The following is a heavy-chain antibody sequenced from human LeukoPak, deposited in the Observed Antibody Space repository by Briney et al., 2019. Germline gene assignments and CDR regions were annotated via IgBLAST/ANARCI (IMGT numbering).Heavy chain of an antibody. D-gene: IGHD5-12*01. CDR3: ARVSGYDWESFYDY. V-gene: IGHV4-59*01. CDR2: IYYSGST. CDR1: VGSLSSYY. J-gene: IGHJ4*02. Sequence: SETLSLTCTVSVGSLSSYYWSWLRQPPGKGLEWIGYIYYSGSTNYNHSLQSRVTISVDTSKNQFSLKLRSVTAADAAVYYCARVSGYDWESFYDYWGQGTLVTVSS.